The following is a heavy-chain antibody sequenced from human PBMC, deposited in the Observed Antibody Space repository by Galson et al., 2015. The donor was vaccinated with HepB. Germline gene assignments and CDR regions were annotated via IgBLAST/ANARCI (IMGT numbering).Heavy chain of an antibody. J-gene: IGHJ4*02. CDR3: ARDRWGKPAGGGPGNIAAAGTFDY. CDR2: IKYDGSEK. CDR1: GFTFSSYW. Sequence: SLRLSCAASGFTFSSYWMTWVRQSPGKGLEWVANIKYDGSEKHYVDSVKGRFTISRDNAKNSLFLQMNSLRAEDTAVYYCARDRWGKPAGGGPGNIAAAGTFDYWGQGTLVTVSS. V-gene: IGHV3-7*01. D-gene: IGHD6-13*01.